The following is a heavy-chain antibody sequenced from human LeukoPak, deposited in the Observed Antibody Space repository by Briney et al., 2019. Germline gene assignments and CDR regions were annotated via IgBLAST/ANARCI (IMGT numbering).Heavy chain of an antibody. J-gene: IGHJ6*02. Sequence: GRSLRLSCAASGFTSSSYGIHWVRQSPGRGLEWVSFISFDGSNEFYADSLKGRFTISRDNSKDTLYLQMDSLRAEDTALYYCAREEHDYVWGSYRYYYYYGIDVWGQGTTVTVSS. V-gene: IGHV3-30*03. CDR3: AREEHDYVWGSYRYYYYYGIDV. D-gene: IGHD3-16*02. CDR2: ISFDGSNE. CDR1: GFTSSSYG.